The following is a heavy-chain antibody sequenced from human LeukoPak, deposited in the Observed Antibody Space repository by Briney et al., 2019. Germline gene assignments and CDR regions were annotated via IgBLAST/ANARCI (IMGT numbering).Heavy chain of an antibody. CDR2: IYSGGST. CDR1: GFTVSSNY. CDR3: ARGSRYGDYDY. Sequence: GGSLRLSCAVSGFTVSSNYMSWVRQPPGKGLEWVSVIYSGGSTYYADSVKGRFTISRHDSRDTLYLQMNSLRVEDTAVYYCARGSRYGDYDYWGQGTLATVSS. D-gene: IGHD4-17*01. V-gene: IGHV3-53*04. J-gene: IGHJ4*02.